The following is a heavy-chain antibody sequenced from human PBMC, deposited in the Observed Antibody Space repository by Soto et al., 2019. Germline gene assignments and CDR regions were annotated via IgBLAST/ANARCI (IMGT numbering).Heavy chain of an antibody. CDR2: IYPGDSDT. V-gene: IGHV5-51*01. J-gene: IGHJ6*02. CDR3: AASIFYQSGMDV. CDR1: GYTFTNYW. D-gene: IGHD2-2*01. Sequence: ASLKISCTGSGYTFTNYWIGWVRQMPGKGPEWMGIIYPGDSDTKYNPSFQGQVTISADKSITTTYLQGSSLKALDTAIYYCAASIFYQSGMDVWGQGTTLTVSS.